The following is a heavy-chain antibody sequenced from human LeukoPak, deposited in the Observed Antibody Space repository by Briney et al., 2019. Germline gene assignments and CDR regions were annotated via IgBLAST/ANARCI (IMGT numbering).Heavy chain of an antibody. D-gene: IGHD5-18*01. Sequence: GGSLRLSCAASGFTFSGYGMHWVRQAPGKGLEWVAVISYDGSNKYYADSVKGRFTISRDNSKNTLYLQMNSLRAEDTAVYYCAKRDSSYYFAYWGQGTLVTVSS. CDR1: GFTFSGYG. V-gene: IGHV3-30*18. CDR2: ISYDGSNK. J-gene: IGHJ4*02. CDR3: AKRDSSYYFAY.